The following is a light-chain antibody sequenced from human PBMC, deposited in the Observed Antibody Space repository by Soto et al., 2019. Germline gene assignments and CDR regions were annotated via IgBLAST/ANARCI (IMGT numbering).Light chain of an antibody. V-gene: IGKV1-9*01. CDR3: QQLNTFPVT. CDR1: LGISSY. CDR2: ASS. Sequence: DIQLTQSPSFLSASVGDRVTITCRASLGISSYLAWYQQTPGKAPKLLIYASSTLQSGVPSRFSGSGYGTEFTLTIISLQPEDFATYYCQQLNTFPVTFGQGTRLEIK. J-gene: IGKJ5*01.